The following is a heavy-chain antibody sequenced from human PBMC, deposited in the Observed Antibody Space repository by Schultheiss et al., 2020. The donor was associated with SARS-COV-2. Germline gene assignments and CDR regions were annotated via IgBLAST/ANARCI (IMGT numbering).Heavy chain of an antibody. J-gene: IGHJ4*02. Sequence: GGSLRLSCAASGFTFSSYDMHWVRQATGKGLEWVSAIGTAGDTYYPGSVKGRFTISRENAKNSLYLQMNSLRAEDTAVYYCARDVGAVAGSNFDYWGQGTLVTVSS. V-gene: IGHV3-13*01. CDR2: IGTAGDT. D-gene: IGHD6-19*01. CDR1: GFTFSSYD. CDR3: ARDVGAVAGSNFDY.